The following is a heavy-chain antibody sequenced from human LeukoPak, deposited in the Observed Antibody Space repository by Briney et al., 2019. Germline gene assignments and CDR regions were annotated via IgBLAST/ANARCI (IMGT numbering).Heavy chain of an antibody. CDR2: IYHSGST. J-gene: IGHJ4*02. D-gene: IGHD6-13*01. CDR1: GGSISSSNW. Sequence: SGTLSLTCAVSGGSISSSNWWSWVRQPPGKELEWIVEIYHSGSTNYNPSLKSRVTISVDKSKNQSSLKLSSVTAADTAVYYCASLPQYSSSYKIDYWGQGTLVTVSS. CDR3: ASLPQYSSSYKIDY. V-gene: IGHV4-4*02.